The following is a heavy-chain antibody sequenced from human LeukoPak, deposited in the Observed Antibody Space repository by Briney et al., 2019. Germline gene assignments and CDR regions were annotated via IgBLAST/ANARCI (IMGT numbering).Heavy chain of an antibody. Sequence: SETLSLTCAVYGGSFSGYYWSWIRQPPGKGLEWIGEINHSGSTNYNPSLKSRVTISVDTSKNQFSLKLSSVTAADTAVYYCARGGWLQLRVLSYYYYMDVWGKGTTVTVSS. D-gene: IGHD5-24*01. J-gene: IGHJ6*03. CDR1: GGSFSGYY. V-gene: IGHV4-34*01. CDR2: INHSGST. CDR3: ARGGWLQLRVLSYYYYMDV.